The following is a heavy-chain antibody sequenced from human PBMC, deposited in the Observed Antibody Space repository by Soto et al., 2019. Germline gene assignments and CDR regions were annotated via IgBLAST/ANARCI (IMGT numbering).Heavy chain of an antibody. Sequence: SETLSLTCAVSGYSISSGNYWAWIRQPPGRGLEWIGSLYHIGSTHYNSSLKSRVTISVDTSKNHFSLELSSVTAADTAKYYCRSSTSCYDDSCVDVWGQGSMVTVSS. CDR1: GYSISSGNY. D-gene: IGHD2-2*01. V-gene: IGHV4-38-2*01. CDR2: LYHIGST. CDR3: RSSTSCYDDSCVDV. J-gene: IGHJ6*02.